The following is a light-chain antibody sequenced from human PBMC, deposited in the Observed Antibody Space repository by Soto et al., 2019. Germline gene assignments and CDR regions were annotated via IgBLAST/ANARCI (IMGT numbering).Light chain of an antibody. CDR1: ENIDSW. Sequence: DIQMTQSPSTLSASVGDRVTITCRASENIDSWLAWHQQKPGKVPKLLISRASSLENGVPSRFSGSGSGTEFTITISLLQSDDFANDYCQQYKAYRAFSHGTKVYI. CDR3: QQYKAYRA. CDR2: RAS. V-gene: IGKV1-5*03. J-gene: IGKJ1*01.